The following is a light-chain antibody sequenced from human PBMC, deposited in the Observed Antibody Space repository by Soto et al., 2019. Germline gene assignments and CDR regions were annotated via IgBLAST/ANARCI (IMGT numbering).Light chain of an antibody. CDR2: GAS. Sequence: EIVMTQSPATLSVSPGERATLSCRASQSVSSNLAWHQQKPGQAPRLLIYGASTRATGIPARFSGSGSGTEFTLTISSLQSESFAVDYCQQYNNWPPLTVGGGTKVEIK. V-gene: IGKV3-15*01. CDR3: QQYNNWPPLT. J-gene: IGKJ4*01. CDR1: QSVSSN.